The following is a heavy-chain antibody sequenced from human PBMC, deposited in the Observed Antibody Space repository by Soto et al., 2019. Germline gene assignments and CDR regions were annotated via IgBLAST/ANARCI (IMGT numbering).Heavy chain of an antibody. CDR1: GGTFSSYA. CDR3: ARMGDYGSIGWFDP. CDR2: ISAYNGNT. Sequence: GASVKVSCKASGGTFSSYAISWVRQAPGQGLEWMGWISAYNGNTNYAQKLQGRVTMTTDTSTSTAYMELRSLRSDDTAVYYCARMGDYGSIGWFDPWGQGTLVTVSS. J-gene: IGHJ5*02. D-gene: IGHD4-17*01. V-gene: IGHV1-18*01.